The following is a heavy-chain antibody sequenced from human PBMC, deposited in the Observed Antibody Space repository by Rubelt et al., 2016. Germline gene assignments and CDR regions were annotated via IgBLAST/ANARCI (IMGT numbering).Heavy chain of an antibody. Sequence: GGGLVQREGSLRLSCAASGFTFSSYWMVWVRQVPGKGLLWVSRINRVGSYTTYADSVNGRFTLASDNAKKTVYLQMNSLRAEDTAVYYCARSLCSSPNCYRTYYYAMDVWGQGTTVTVSS. CDR1: GFTFSSYW. V-gene: IGHV3-74*01. CDR2: INRVGSYT. D-gene: IGHD2-2*01. J-gene: IGHJ6*02. CDR3: ARSLCSSPNCYRTYYYAMDV.